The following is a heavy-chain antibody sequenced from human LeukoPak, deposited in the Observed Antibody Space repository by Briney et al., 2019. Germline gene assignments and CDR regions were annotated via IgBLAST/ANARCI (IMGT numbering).Heavy chain of an antibody. CDR3: ARGPPPYCSDDSCYSFLYFHH. Sequence: GASVKVSCKASGYTFTSYDINWVRQAAGQGLEWMGWMNPNSGNTGYAQKFQGRVTMTRDPSISTAYLGLTTLRPDDTAVYYCARGPPPYCSDDSCYSFLYFHHWGQGTLVTVSS. J-gene: IGHJ1*01. D-gene: IGHD2-15*01. CDR2: MNPNSGNT. V-gene: IGHV1-8*01. CDR1: GYTFTSYD.